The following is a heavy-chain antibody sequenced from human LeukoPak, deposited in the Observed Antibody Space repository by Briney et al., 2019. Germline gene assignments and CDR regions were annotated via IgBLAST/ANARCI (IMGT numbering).Heavy chain of an antibody. CDR1: GFTFSSYG. CDR2: IWYDGSNK. J-gene: IGHJ4*01. D-gene: IGHD2-2*01. CDR3: ARDRDIVVVPAAILDY. V-gene: IGHV3-33*01. Sequence: GGSLRLSCAASGFTFSSYGMHWVRQAPGKGLEWVAVIWYDGSNKYYADSVKGRFTISRDNSKNTLYLQMNSLRAEDTAVYYCARDRDIVVVPAAILDYWGEALLATVSS.